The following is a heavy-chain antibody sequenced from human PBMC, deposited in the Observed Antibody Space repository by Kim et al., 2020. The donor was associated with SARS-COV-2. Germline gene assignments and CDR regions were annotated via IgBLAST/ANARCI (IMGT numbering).Heavy chain of an antibody. CDR2: INPNSGGT. V-gene: IGHV1-2*06. CDR3: AREPSKSPTTDY. J-gene: IGHJ4*02. D-gene: IGHD1-1*01. CDR1: GYTFTGYY. Sequence: ASVKVSCKASGYTFTGYYMHWVRQAPGQGLEWMGRINPNSGGTNYAQKFQGRVTMTRDTSISTAYMELSRLRSDDTAVYYCAREPSKSPTTDYWGQGTLVTVSS.